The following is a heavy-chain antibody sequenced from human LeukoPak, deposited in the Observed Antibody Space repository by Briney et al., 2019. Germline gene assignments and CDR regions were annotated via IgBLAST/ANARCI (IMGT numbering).Heavy chain of an antibody. D-gene: IGHD1-26*01. V-gene: IGHV3-30*14. Sequence: GGSLRLSCAASGFTFSNYAMHWVRQAPGKGLEWVAVISFDGSIKYYAHSVKGRFTISRDNSKNTVYLQMGSLRTDDMAVYYCASSAVGYFDFWGQGALVTVSS. J-gene: IGHJ4*02. CDR3: ASSAVGYFDF. CDR2: ISFDGSIK. CDR1: GFTFSNYA.